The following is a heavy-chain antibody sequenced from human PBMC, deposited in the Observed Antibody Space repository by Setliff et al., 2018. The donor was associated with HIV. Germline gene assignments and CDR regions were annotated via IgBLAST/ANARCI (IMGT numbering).Heavy chain of an antibody. V-gene: IGHV4-39*07. CDR3: ARAPGYYDSSGHIDY. CDR1: GGSISSSTYY. CDR2: IYYTGST. D-gene: IGHD3-22*01. Sequence: PSETLSLTCTVSGGSISSSTYYWGWIRQSPGKGLFWIGSIYYTGSTYYKLSLKSRVTISVDTSKSQFSLKLSSVTAADTAVYYCARAPGYYDSSGHIDYWGQGTLVTVSS. J-gene: IGHJ4*02.